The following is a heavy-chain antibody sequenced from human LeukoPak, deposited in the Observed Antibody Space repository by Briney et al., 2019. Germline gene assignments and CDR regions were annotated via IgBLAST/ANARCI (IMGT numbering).Heavy chain of an antibody. CDR3: AKGSCTGGNCRKDLEY. Sequence: PGGSLRLSCAASGFTFSSYTMSWVRQAPGKGLEWVSAISGSGGTTFYADSVKGRFTISRDNANYTVYLRVNSLRAEDTALYYCAKGSCTGGNCRKDLEYWGQGTLVTVSS. CDR1: GFTFSSYT. D-gene: IGHD2-15*01. CDR2: ISGSGGTT. V-gene: IGHV3-23*01. J-gene: IGHJ4*02.